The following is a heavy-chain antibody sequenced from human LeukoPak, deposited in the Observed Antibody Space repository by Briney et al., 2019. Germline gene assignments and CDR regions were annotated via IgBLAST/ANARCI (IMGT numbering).Heavy chain of an antibody. J-gene: IGHJ5*02. V-gene: IGHV1-2*02. Sequence: RASVKVSCKASGYTFTGYYMHWVRQAPGQGLEWMGWINPNSGGTNYAQKFQGRVTMTRDTSISTAYMELSRLRSDDTAVYYCARVGTPMIVVVNWFDPWGQGTLVTVSS. CDR1: GYTFTGYY. CDR2: INPNSGGT. D-gene: IGHD3-22*01. CDR3: ARVGTPMIVVVNWFDP.